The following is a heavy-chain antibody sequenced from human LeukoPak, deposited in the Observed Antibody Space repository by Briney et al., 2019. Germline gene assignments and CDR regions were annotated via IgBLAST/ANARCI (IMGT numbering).Heavy chain of an antibody. CDR3: ARDAGYSSSWSYYYYYYMDV. Sequence: PGGSLRLSCAASGFTFSSYAMHWVRQAPGKGLEWVAVISYDGSNKYYADSVKGRFTISRDNAKNSLYLQMNSLRAEDTAVYYCARDAGYSSSWSYYYYYYMDVWGKGTTVTVSS. D-gene: IGHD6-13*01. V-gene: IGHV3-30*04. CDR2: ISYDGSNK. J-gene: IGHJ6*03. CDR1: GFTFSSYA.